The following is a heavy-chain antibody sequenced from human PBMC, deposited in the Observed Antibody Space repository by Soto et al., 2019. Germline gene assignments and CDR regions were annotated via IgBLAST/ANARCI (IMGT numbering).Heavy chain of an antibody. V-gene: IGHV4-59*01. Sequence: PSETLSLTCTVSGGSISSYYWSWIRQPPGKGLEWIGYIYYSGSTNYNPSLKSRVTISVDTSKNQFSLKLSSVTAADTAVYYCARGSFARSGLWDYYYYGMDVWGQGTTVTVSS. CDR1: GGSISSYY. CDR3: ARGSFARSGLWDYYYYGMDV. J-gene: IGHJ6*02. CDR2: IYYSGST. D-gene: IGHD6-19*01.